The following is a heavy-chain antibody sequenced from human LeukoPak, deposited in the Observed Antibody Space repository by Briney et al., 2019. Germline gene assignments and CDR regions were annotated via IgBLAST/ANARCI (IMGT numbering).Heavy chain of an antibody. Sequence: SETLSLTCAVYGGSFSGYYWSWVLQPPGKGLEWIGEINHSGSTNYNPSLKSRVTISLDTSKTQYYLKLSSVTAADTAVYYCARGESPVFDMDPFDYWGQGTLVTVPS. V-gene: IGHV4-34*01. CDR1: GGSFSGYY. J-gene: IGHJ4*02. CDR2: INHSGST. D-gene: IGHD3-9*01. CDR3: ARGESPVFDMDPFDY.